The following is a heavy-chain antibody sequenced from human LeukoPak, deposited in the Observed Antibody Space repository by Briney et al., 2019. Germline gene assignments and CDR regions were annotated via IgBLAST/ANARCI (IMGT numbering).Heavy chain of an antibody. D-gene: IGHD3-22*01. CDR3: ARQPYYYYDSSGLDY. V-gene: IGHV4-34*01. CDR2: INHSGST. Sequence: PSETLSLTCTVSGASIIDNYWTWIRQPPGKGLEWIGEINHSGSTNYNPSLKSRVTISVDTSKNQFSLKLSSVTAADTAVYYCARQPYYYYDSSGLDYWGQGTLVTVSS. CDR1: GASIIDNY. J-gene: IGHJ4*02.